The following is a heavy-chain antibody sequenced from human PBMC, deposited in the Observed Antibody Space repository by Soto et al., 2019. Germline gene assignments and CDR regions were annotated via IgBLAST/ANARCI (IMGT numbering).Heavy chain of an antibody. CDR2: IYYSGST. CDR1: GGSISICGYY. D-gene: IGHD6-13*01. V-gene: IGHV4-31*03. CDR3: ARNNPYSSSWSPFDY. J-gene: IGHJ4*02. Sequence: LSLTCTVSGGSISICGYYLSLIRQHPGKGLEWIGYIYYSGSTYYNPSLKSRVTISVDTSKNQFSLRLSSVTAADTAVYYRARNNPYSSSWSPFDYWGQGTLVTVSS.